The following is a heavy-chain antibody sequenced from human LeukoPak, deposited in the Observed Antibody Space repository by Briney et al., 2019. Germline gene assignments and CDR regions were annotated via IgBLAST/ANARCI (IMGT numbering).Heavy chain of an antibody. CDR1: GYTFTNYD. CDR3: ARGRIAVAGDAFDI. Sequence: ASVKVSCKASGYTFTNYDINWVRQATGQGPEWLGWMNPNSGNTGYAQKFQGRVTMTRNTSISTAYMELSSLRSEDTAVYYCARGRIAVAGDAFDIWGQGTMVTVSS. D-gene: IGHD6-19*01. V-gene: IGHV1-8*01. J-gene: IGHJ3*02. CDR2: MNPNSGNT.